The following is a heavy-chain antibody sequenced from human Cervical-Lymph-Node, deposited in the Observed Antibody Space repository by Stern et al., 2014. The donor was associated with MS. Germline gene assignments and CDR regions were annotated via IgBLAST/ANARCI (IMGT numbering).Heavy chain of an antibody. D-gene: IGHD1-14*01. Sequence: VQLVESGAEVQKPGSSVKGSCKASGDTSNTDAIHWVRQAPGQGLEWMGGIIPVCGTPFYAQRFKGRVSIAADESTATDYMELSSLRSDDTAVYYCARGASSAAWYKHAVDVWGQGTTVTVSS. J-gene: IGHJ6*02. CDR3: ARGASSAAWYKHAVDV. CDR1: GDTSNTDA. CDR2: IIPVCGTP. V-gene: IGHV1-69*01.